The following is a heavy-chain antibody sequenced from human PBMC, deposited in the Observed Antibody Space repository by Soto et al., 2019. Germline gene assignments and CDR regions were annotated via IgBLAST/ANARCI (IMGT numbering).Heavy chain of an antibody. CDR2: FSGSGGRP. CDR1: GFTFRSNA. D-gene: IGHD4-17*01. CDR3: AKRIRPGDYVGVNGD. Sequence: EVQLLESGGGLLKPGGSLSLSCAASGFTFRSNALSGVRQAPGRGLEWVSAFSGSGGRPYYADSVKGRFTISRDNSKNTLYLQMNSLRAEDTAVYYCAKRIRPGDYVGVNGDWGQGTLVTVSS. J-gene: IGHJ4*02. V-gene: IGHV3-23*01.